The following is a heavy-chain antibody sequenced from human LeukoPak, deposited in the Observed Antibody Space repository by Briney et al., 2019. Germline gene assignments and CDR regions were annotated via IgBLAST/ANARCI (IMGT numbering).Heavy chain of an antibody. D-gene: IGHD7-27*01. J-gene: IGHJ4*02. CDR2: ISSNSNYI. Sequence: KSGGSLRLSCAASGFTFSGYSMNWVRQAPGKGLEWVSSISSNSNYIYYADSVKGRFTISRDNAKNSLYLQMNSLRDEDTAVYYCARENWGSGYYFDYWGQGTLVTVSS. CDR1: GFTFSGYS. V-gene: IGHV3-21*01. CDR3: ARENWGSGYYFDY.